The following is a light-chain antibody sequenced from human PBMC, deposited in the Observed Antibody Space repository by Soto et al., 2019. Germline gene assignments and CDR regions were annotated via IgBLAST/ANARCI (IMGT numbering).Light chain of an antibody. CDR3: QQYAGSPPKYI. CDR1: QSVNSAY. Sequence: EIVLTQSPGTLSLTPGERATLSCRASQSVNSAYLAWYQQKPGQAPRLLIFGASNRATGIPDRFSGSGSGTDFTLTISRLEPEDFAGYHCQQYAGSPPKYIFGQGTKVEVK. V-gene: IGKV3-20*01. CDR2: GAS. J-gene: IGKJ2*01.